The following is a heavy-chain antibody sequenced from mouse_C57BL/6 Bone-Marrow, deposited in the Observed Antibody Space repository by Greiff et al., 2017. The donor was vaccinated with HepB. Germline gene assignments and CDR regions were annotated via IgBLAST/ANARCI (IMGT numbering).Heavy chain of an antibody. Sequence: VQLQQPGAELVRPGSSVKLSCKASGYTFTSYWMHWVKQRPIQGLEWIGNIDPSDSETHYNQKFKDKATLTVDKSSSTAYMQLSSLTSEDSAVYYCARRDYEGVWFAYWGQGTLVTVSA. CDR3: ARRDYEGVWFAY. V-gene: IGHV1-52*01. CDR1: GYTFTSYW. J-gene: IGHJ3*01. D-gene: IGHD2-4*01. CDR2: IDPSDSET.